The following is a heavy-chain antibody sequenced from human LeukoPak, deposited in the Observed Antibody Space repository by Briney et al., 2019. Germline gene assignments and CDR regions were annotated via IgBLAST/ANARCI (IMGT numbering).Heavy chain of an antibody. D-gene: IGHD1-26*01. CDR2: ISSSGTYI. J-gene: IGHJ4*02. CDR1: TFTFSSYN. Sequence: GGSLRLSCAASTFTFSSYNMNWVRQAPGKGLEWVSSISSSGTYIYCRDSVKGRFTISRDNAENSLYLEMNSLRVEDTAIYYCVRDRGSYRPIDYWGQGTLVTVSS. CDR3: VRDRGSYRPIDY. V-gene: IGHV3-21*01.